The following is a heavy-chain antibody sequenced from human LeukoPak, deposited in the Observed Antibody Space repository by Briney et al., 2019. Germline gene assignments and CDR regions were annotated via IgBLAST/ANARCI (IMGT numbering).Heavy chain of an antibody. CDR2: IYSGGGT. CDR1: GLTVSSNY. D-gene: IGHD4-23*01. Sequence: TGGSLRLSCAASGLTVSSNYMSWVRQAPGKGLEWVSVIYSGGGTYYADSVKGRFTVSRDNSKNTLYLQMNSLRVDDTAMYYCARNQDYGGFDFWGQGTLVTVSS. J-gene: IGHJ4*02. V-gene: IGHV3-66*01. CDR3: ARNQDYGGFDF.